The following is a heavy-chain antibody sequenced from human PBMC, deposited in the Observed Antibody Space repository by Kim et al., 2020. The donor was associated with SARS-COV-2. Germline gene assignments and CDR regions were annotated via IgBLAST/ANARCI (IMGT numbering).Heavy chain of an antibody. D-gene: IGHD6-13*01. V-gene: IGHV3-21*01. CDR3: ARVEGAAAGYGMDV. CDR1: GFTFSSYS. CDR2: ISSSSSYI. J-gene: IGHJ6*02. Sequence: GGSLRLSCAASGFTFSSYSMNWVRQAPGKGLEWVSSISSSSSYIYYADSVKGRFTISRDNAKNSLYLQMNSLRAEDTAVYYCARVEGAAAGYGMDVWGQGTTVTVSS.